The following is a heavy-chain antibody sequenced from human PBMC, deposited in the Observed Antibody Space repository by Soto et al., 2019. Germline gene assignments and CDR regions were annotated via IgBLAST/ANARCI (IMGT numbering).Heavy chain of an antibody. CDR3: ARDRQWVRPYGMDV. J-gene: IGHJ6*02. V-gene: IGHV3-33*01. CDR1: GFTFSSYG. CDR2: IWYDGSNK. Sequence: QVQLVESGGGVVQPGRSLRLSCAASGFTFSSYGMHWVRQAPGKGLEWVAVIWYDGSNKYYADSVKGRFTISRDNSKNTLYRQMNSLRAEDTAVYYCARDRQWVRPYGMDVWGQGTTVTVSS. D-gene: IGHD5-12*01.